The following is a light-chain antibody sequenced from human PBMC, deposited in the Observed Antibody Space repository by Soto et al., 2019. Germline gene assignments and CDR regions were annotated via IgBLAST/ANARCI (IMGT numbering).Light chain of an antibody. J-gene: IGLJ1*01. Sequence: QSVLTQPPSASGTPGQRVTFSCSGSSSNIGINTVNWYQQLPGTAPQLLISDNHRRPSGVPDRFSGYKSGTSASLAIRGLQSEDEATYFCAAWDVSLKGFVFGTGTKVTVL. CDR3: AAWDVSLKGFV. CDR2: DNH. V-gene: IGLV1-44*01. CDR1: SSNIGINT.